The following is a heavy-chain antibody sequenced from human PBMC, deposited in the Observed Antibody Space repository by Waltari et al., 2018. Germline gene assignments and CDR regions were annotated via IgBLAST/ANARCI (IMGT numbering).Heavy chain of an antibody. CDR2: ISYDGSDK. CDR1: GFTFSSYA. D-gene: IGHD6-6*01. V-gene: IGHV3-30*18. CDR3: AKAVMWGSSYYVDY. Sequence: QVQLVESGGGVVQPGWSLRLSCAASGFTFSSYAMHWVRQAPGKGLEWVADISYDGSDKDYADSVKGRFTIFRDNSKNTLYLQMNSLRAEDTAMYYCAKAVMWGSSYYVDYWGQGTLVTVSS. J-gene: IGHJ4*02.